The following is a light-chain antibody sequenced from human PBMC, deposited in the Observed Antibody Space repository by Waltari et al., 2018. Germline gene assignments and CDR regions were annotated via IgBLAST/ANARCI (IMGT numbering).Light chain of an antibody. V-gene: IGLV2-23*02. Sequence: QSALTQHASVSGSPGQSITISCTGTSSEVGSYNLFSWYQQHPGKAPKLMIYEVSKRPSGVSNRFSGSKSGNTASLTISGLQAEDEADYYCCSYAGSSTFVFGTGTKVTVL. CDR2: EVS. CDR1: SSEVGSYNL. CDR3: CSYAGSSTFV. J-gene: IGLJ1*01.